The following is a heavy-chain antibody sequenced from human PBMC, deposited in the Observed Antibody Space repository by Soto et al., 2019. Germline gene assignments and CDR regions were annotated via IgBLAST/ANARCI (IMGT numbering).Heavy chain of an antibody. Sequence: ASVKVSCKASGYTFTSYGISWVRQAPGQRREWMGWIIAYNGNTNYAQKLQGRVTMTTDTSTSTAYMELRSLRSDDTAVYYCARGIGYGENNWFDPWGQGTLVTVSS. CDR2: IIAYNGNT. V-gene: IGHV1-18*01. D-gene: IGHD4-17*01. CDR3: ARGIGYGENNWFDP. CDR1: GYTFTSYG. J-gene: IGHJ5*02.